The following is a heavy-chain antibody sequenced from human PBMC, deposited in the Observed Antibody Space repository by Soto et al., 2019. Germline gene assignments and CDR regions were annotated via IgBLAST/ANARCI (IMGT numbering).Heavy chain of an antibody. J-gene: IGHJ4*02. Sequence: ASVKVSCKASGYTFTSYGISWVRQAPGQGLEWMGWVSAYNGNTNYAQKLQGRVTMTTDTSTSTAYMELSSLRSEDTAVYYCARDQGDIVATIVAPDYWGQGTLVTVSS. CDR3: ARDQGDIVATIVAPDY. D-gene: IGHD5-12*01. V-gene: IGHV1-18*01. CDR2: VSAYNGNT. CDR1: GYTFTSYG.